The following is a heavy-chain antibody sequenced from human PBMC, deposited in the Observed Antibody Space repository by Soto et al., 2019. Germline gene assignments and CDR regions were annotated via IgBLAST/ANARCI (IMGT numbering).Heavy chain of an antibody. Sequence: EVQLLESGGGLAQPGGSLRLSFEASGLTFGSNAMSWVRQAPGKGLEWVSGVSGSGGSTYYADSVKGRFTISRDNSKNTLYLQMNSLRDEDTAVYHCAKDLYSNYGGGFDYWGQGTLVTVSS. CDR1: GLTFGSNA. D-gene: IGHD4-4*01. V-gene: IGHV3-23*01. J-gene: IGHJ4*02. CDR3: AKDLYSNYGGGFDY. CDR2: VSGSGGST.